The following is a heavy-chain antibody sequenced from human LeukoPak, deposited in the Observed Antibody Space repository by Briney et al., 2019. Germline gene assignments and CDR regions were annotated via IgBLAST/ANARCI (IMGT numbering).Heavy chain of an antibody. D-gene: IGHD4-11*01. J-gene: IGHJ4*02. CDR3: ARAYRGDYRVDY. V-gene: IGHV4-38-2*01. CDR2: IYHSGST. CDR1: RFTFSDYR. Sequence: GSLRLSCVASRFTFSDYRMTWVRQAPGKGLEWIGSIYHSGSTYYNPSLKSRVTISVDTSKNQFSLKLSSVTAADTAVYYCARAYRGDYRVDYWGQGTLVTVSS.